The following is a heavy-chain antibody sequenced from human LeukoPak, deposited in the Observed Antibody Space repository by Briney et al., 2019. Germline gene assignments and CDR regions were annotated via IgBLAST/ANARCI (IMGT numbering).Heavy chain of an antibody. D-gene: IGHD1-26*01. CDR3: ASAAGWESAY. Sequence: GGSLRLSCAASGSTSCRYYMSWVRQTPEKGLEWVANINQDGSEKNYVDSVKGRFTISRDNAKNSLYLQINSLRAEDTAVYYCASAAGWESAYWGQGTLVTVSS. J-gene: IGHJ4*02. CDR1: GSTSCRYY. CDR2: INQDGSEK. V-gene: IGHV3-7*01.